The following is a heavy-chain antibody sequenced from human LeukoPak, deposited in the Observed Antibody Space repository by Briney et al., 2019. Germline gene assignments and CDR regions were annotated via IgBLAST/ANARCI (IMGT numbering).Heavy chain of an antibody. D-gene: IGHD3-22*01. V-gene: IGHV4-30-2*01. Sequence: PSQTLSLTCTVSGGSISSGDKYWSWVRQPPGKGLEWIGYIYHSGTAHYTPSLNSRVTISVDTSKNQFSLKLSSVTAADTAVYYCARVEYDSSGYSRPACYFDYWGQGTLVTVS. CDR3: ARVEYDSSGYSRPACYFDY. CDR2: IYHSGTA. CDR1: GGSISSGDKY. J-gene: IGHJ4*02.